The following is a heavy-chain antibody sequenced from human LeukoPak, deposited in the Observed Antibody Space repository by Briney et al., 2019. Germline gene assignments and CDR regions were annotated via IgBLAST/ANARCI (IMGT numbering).Heavy chain of an antibody. Sequence: SETLSLTCAVSGGSVSSGSYYWSWIRQPPGKGLEWIGYIYYSGSTNYNPSLKSRVTISVDTSKNQFSLKLSSVTAADTAVYYCARHEYYDFWSGYYSNWFDPWGQGTLVTVSS. CDR1: GGSVSSGSYY. CDR3: ARHEYYDFWSGYYSNWFDP. D-gene: IGHD3-3*01. V-gene: IGHV4-61*01. J-gene: IGHJ5*02. CDR2: IYYSGST.